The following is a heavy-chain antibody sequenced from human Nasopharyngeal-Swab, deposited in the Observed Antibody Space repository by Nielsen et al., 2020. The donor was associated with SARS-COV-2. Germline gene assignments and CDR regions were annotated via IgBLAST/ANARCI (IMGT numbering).Heavy chain of an antibody. CDR1: GYTFTSYA. CDR3: ARAYPDFWSGSNYYYMDV. Sequence: ASVKVSCKASGYTFTSYAMHWVRQALGQRLEWMGWINAGNGNTKYSQKFQGRVTITRDTSASTAYMELSSLRSEDTAVYYCARAYPDFWSGSNYYYMDVWGKGTTVTVSS. J-gene: IGHJ6*03. D-gene: IGHD3-3*01. CDR2: INAGNGNT. V-gene: IGHV1-3*01.